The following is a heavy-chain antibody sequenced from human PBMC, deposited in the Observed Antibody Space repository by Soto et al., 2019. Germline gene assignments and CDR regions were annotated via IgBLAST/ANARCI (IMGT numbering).Heavy chain of an antibody. CDR2: IIWDGGST. D-gene: IGHD1-26*01. J-gene: IGHJ4*02. Sequence: GSLRLSCAASGFTFDDYAMHWVRPAPGKGLEWVSLIIWDGGSTYYADSVKGRFTISRDNSKNSLYLQMNSLRAEDTALYYCAKDIAYGGATTVFDYWGQGTLVTVSS. CDR3: AKDIAYGGATTVFDY. V-gene: IGHV3-43D*04. CDR1: GFTFDDYA.